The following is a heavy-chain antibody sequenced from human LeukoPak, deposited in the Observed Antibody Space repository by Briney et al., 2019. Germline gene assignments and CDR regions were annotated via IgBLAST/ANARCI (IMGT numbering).Heavy chain of an antibody. D-gene: IGHD4-17*01. V-gene: IGHV4-4*07. CDR3: ARTTAGTAFKYNWFDP. Sequence: SETLSLTCTVSGGSISSYYWSWIRQPAGKGLEWIGRIYTSGSTNYNPSLKSRVTMSVDTSKNQFSLKLSSVTAADTAVYYCARTTAGTAFKYNWFDPWGQGTLVTVSS. CDR2: IYTSGST. J-gene: IGHJ5*02. CDR1: GGSISSYY.